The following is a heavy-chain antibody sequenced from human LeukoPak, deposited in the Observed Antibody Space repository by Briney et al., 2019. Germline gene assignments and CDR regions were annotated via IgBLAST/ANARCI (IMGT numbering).Heavy chain of an antibody. CDR2: IYSGGST. Sequence: PGGSLRLSCAASGFTVSSNYMSWVRQAPGKGLEWVSVIYSGGSTCYADSVKGRFTISRDNAKNTLYLQMNSLRAEDTAVYYCARVQGHPPNGLDVWGQGTMVTVSS. D-gene: IGHD2-8*01. V-gene: IGHV3-53*01. CDR3: ARVQGHPPNGLDV. J-gene: IGHJ3*01. CDR1: GFTVSSNY.